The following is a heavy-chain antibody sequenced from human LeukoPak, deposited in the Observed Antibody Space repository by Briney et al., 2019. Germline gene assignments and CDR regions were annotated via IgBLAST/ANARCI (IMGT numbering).Heavy chain of an antibody. CDR1: GYTFTSYH. D-gene: IGHD1-26*01. J-gene: IGHJ4*02. CDR3: ARGGWELLRAFDY. V-gene: IGHV1-46*01. CDR2: INPSGGRT. Sequence: ASVKVSCKASGYTFTSYHMHWVRQAPGQGLEWMGIINPSGGRTSNAQKFQGRVTMTRDTSTSTVYMELSSLRSEDTAVYYCARGGWELLRAFDYWGQGTLVTVSS.